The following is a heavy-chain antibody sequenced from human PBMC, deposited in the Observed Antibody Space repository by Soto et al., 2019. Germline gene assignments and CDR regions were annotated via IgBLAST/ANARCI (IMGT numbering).Heavy chain of an antibody. CDR3: ARGIVVVPAATFQNWFDP. V-gene: IGHV4-39*01. D-gene: IGHD2-2*01. CDR2: IYYSGST. Sequence: SETLSLTCTVSGGSISSSSYYWGWIRQPPGKGLEWIGSIYYSGSTYYNPSLKSRVTISVDTSKNQFSLKLSSVTAADTAVYYCARGIVVVPAATFQNWFDPWGQGTLVTVSS. CDR1: GGSISSSSYY. J-gene: IGHJ5*02.